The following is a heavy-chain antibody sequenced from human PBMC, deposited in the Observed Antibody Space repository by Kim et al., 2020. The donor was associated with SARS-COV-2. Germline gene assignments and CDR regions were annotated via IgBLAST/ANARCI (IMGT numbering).Heavy chain of an antibody. CDR2: IYYSGST. Sequence: SETLSLTCTVSGGSISSYYWSWIRQPPGKGLEWIGYIYYSGSTNYNPSLKSRVTISVDTSKNQFSLKLSSVTAADTAVYYCASAGGYYDSSGYFGHWGQGTLVTVSS. D-gene: IGHD3-22*01. CDR1: GGSISSYY. CDR3: ASAGGYYDSSGYFGH. V-gene: IGHV4-59*13. J-gene: IGHJ4*02.